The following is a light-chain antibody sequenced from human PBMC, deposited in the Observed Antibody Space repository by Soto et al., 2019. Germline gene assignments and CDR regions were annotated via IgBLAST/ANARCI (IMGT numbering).Light chain of an antibody. V-gene: IGKV1-5*03. J-gene: IGKJ1*01. CDR1: QSISSW. CDR2: KAS. CDR3: QQYISYCT. Sequence: DIQMTQSPSTLSASVGDRVTITCRASQSISSWLAWYQQKPGKAPKLLIYKASNLESGVPSRFSGSGSGTEFTLTISSLQPDYFATYYCQQYISYCTFGQGTKVEIK.